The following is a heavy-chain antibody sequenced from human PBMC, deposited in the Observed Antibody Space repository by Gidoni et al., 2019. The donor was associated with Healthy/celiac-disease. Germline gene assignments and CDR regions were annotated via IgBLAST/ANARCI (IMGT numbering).Heavy chain of an antibody. CDR2: SYYRGST. J-gene: IGHJ3*02. V-gene: IGHV4-31*03. CDR1: GGSISSGGYY. D-gene: IGHD4-17*01. CDR3: ARNTVTTGAFDI. Sequence: QVQLQESGPGPVKSSETMTLTCTVSGGSISSGGYYWSWIRQHPGKGLEWIGYSYYRGSTYYNPSLKSRVTISVDTSKNQFSLKLSSVTAADTAVYYCARNTVTTGAFDIWGQGTMVTVSS.